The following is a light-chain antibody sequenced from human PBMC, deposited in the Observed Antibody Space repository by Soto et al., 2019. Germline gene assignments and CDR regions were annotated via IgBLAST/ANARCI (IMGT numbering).Light chain of an antibody. J-gene: IGKJ2*01. CDR2: ASS. CDR3: LQTYTLPRT. Sequence: DIQMTQSPSSLSASVGDRVTITCRASQNIKFYLNLYHQKPGRAPELLIYASSTLQNGVPLRFSGSGSGTDFTLTISDLQPEDFASYYCLQTYTLPRTFGQGTRLEI. CDR1: QNIKFY. V-gene: IGKV1-39*01.